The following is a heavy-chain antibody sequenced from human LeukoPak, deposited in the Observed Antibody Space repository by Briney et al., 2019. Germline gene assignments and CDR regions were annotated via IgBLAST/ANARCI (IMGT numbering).Heavy chain of an antibody. V-gene: IGHV5-51*01. D-gene: IGHD2-2*01. CDR1: GYTFTTYW. CDR2: IYPDDSDT. CDR3: ARASLGYCSTAICPYFDY. J-gene: IGHJ4*02. Sequence: GESLKISCKGSGYTFTTYWIGWVRQMPGKGLEWMGIIYPDDSDTRYRPSFQGQVTISADKSISTAYLQWSSLKASDTAMYYCARASLGYCSTAICPYFDYWGQGTLVTVSS.